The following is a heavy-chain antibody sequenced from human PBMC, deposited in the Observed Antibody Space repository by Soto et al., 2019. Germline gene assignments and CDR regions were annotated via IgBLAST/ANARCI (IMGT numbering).Heavy chain of an antibody. D-gene: IGHD3-10*01. J-gene: IGHJ5*02. CDR1: GFTFTSSA. CDR3: AASLWFGDPNLFDP. V-gene: IGHV1-58*02. Sequence: SVKVSCKASGFTFTSSAMQWVRQARGQRLEWIGWIVVGSGNTNYAQKFQERVTITRDMSTSTAYMELSSLRSEDTAVYYCAASLWFGDPNLFDPWGQGTLVSVSS. CDR2: IVVGSGNT.